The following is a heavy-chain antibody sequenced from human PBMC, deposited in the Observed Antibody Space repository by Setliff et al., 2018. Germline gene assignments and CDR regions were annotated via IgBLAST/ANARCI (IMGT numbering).Heavy chain of an antibody. J-gene: IGHJ4*02. D-gene: IGHD3-3*01. CDR2: ISSSSSTI. V-gene: IGHV3-48*01. CDR1: GFTFSSYS. CDR3: ARVYDFWSGYYGPLHYFDY. Sequence: PGGSLRLSCAASGFTFSSYSMNWVRQAPGKGLEWVSYISSSSSTIYYADSVKGRFTISRDNAKNSLYLQMNSLRAEDTAVYYCARVYDFWSGYYGPLHYFDYWGQGTLVTVSS.